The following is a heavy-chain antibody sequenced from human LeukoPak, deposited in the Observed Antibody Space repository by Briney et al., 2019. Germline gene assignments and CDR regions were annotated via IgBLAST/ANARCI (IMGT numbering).Heavy chain of an antibody. CDR2: ISGGGGNT. CDR1: GFTFSSYA. CDR3: AKPSYSASRNYPPMDS. V-gene: IGHV3-23*01. J-gene: IGHJ4*02. Sequence: PGGSLRLSCAASGFTFSSYAMSWIRQAPGEGLEWVSAISGGGGNTYYADSVKGRFTISRDNSKNTLYLQMNSLRAEDTAVYYCAKPSYSASRNYPPMDSWGQGTLVTVSP. D-gene: IGHD3-3*01.